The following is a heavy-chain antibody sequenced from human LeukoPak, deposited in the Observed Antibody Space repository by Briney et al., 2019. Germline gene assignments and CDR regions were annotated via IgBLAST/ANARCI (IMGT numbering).Heavy chain of an antibody. D-gene: IGHD2-15*01. CDR1: GFTFTTYN. Sequence: GRSLRLSCAASGFTFTTYNIHWVRQAPGKGLEWVALISNDGSNKYYADSVKGRFTISRDNSKYTLYLQMNSLRAEDTAVYYCARDVAYFDYWGQGTLVTVSS. CDR3: ARDVAYFDY. CDR2: ISNDGSNK. J-gene: IGHJ4*02. V-gene: IGHV3-30-3*01.